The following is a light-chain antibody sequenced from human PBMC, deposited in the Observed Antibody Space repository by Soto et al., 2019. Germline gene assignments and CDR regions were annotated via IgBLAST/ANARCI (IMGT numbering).Light chain of an antibody. CDR3: SSYTTVPSPQWV. CDR1: SSDLGGLNY. CDR2: KVD. J-gene: IGLJ3*02. V-gene: IGLV2-14*01. Sequence: QSALTQPASVSGSPGQSITIPCSGRSSDLGGLNYVSWYQQHPGKVPKLIIYKVDNRPSGISDRFSASKSGNTASLTISGLQAEDAAPSDRSSYTTVPSPQWVFAGGTKLTVL.